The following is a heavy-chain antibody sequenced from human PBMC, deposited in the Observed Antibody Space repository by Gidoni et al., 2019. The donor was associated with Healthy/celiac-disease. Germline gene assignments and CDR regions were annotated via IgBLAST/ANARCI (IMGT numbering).Heavy chain of an antibody. CDR2: ISSSSSYI. CDR3: ARVNTGMVDYFDY. V-gene: IGHV3-21*01. CDR1: VFTFSSYR. Sequence: EVQLVESGGGLVKPGGSLRLSCAASVFTFSSYRMNWARPAPGKGLEWVSSISSSSSYIYYADSVKGRFTISRDNAKNSLYLQMNSLRAEDTAVYYCARVNTGMVDYFDYWGQGTLVTVSS. J-gene: IGHJ4*02. D-gene: IGHD7-27*01.